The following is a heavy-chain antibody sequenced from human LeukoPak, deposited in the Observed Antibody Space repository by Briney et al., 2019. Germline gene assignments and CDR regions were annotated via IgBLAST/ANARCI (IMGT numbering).Heavy chain of an antibody. Sequence: KVGESLKISCKGSGYSFTSYWIGWVRQMPGKGPEWMGIIYPGDSDTRYSPSFQGQVTISADKSISTAYLQWSSLKASDTAMYYCARLKIAARQRGVWKTFDYWGQGTLVTVSS. CDR2: IYPGDSDT. J-gene: IGHJ4*02. CDR1: GYSFTSYW. D-gene: IGHD6-6*01. V-gene: IGHV5-51*01. CDR3: ARLKIAARQRGVWKTFDY.